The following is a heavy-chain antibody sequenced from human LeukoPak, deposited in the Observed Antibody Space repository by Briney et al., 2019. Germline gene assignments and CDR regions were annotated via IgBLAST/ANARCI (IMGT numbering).Heavy chain of an antibody. D-gene: IGHD3-3*01. CDR2: IYYTGNT. CDR3: ARGKTYDDFWSGYYRDYDHYYMDV. Sequence: SETLSLTCTVSGVSISSSYSYWGWIRQPPGMGLEWIGSIYYTGNTYYNASLKSRVTISVDTSKNQFSLKLSSVTAADTAVYYCARGKTYDDFWSGYYRDYDHYYMDVWGKGTTVTVSS. V-gene: IGHV4-39*07. J-gene: IGHJ6*03. CDR1: GVSISSSYSY.